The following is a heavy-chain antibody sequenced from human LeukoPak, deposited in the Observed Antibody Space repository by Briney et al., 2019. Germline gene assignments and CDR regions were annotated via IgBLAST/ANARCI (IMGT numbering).Heavy chain of an antibody. CDR3: ARQADNNWFDS. D-gene: IGHD2-15*01. V-gene: IGHV1-18*01. J-gene: IGHJ5*01. CDR1: GYTFTSYG. Sequence: ASVKVSCKASGYTFTSYGISWVRQAPGQGLEWMGWISAYNGNTNYAQKLQGRVTMTTDTSTSTAYMELSRLRSDDTAVFYCARQADNNWFDSWGQGTLVAVSS. CDR2: ISAYNGNT.